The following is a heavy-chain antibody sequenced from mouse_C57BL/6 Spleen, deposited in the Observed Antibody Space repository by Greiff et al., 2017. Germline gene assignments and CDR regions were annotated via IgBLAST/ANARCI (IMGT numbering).Heavy chain of an antibody. V-gene: IGHV1-69*01. CDR3: ARVVTTWYYAMDY. CDR2: IDPSDSYT. Sequence: VQLQQPGAELVMPGASVKLSCKASGYTFTSYWMHWVKQRPGQGLEWIGEIDPSDSYTNYNQKFKGKSTLTVDKSSSTAYMQLSSLTSEDSAVYYCARVVTTWYYAMDYWGQGTSVTVSS. D-gene: IGHD2-2*01. CDR1: GYTFTSYW. J-gene: IGHJ4*01.